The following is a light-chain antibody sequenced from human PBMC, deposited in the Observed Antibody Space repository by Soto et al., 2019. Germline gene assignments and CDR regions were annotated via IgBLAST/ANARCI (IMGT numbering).Light chain of an antibody. CDR3: SSYTSSSTLPYV. Sequence: QSVLTQPASVSGSPGQSITISCTGTSSDVGGYNYVSWYQQHPGKAPKLMIYDVSNRPPGVSNRFSGSKSGNTASLTISGLQAEDEADYYCSSYTSSSTLPYVFGTGTKLTVL. V-gene: IGLV2-14*01. CDR2: DVS. CDR1: SSDVGGYNY. J-gene: IGLJ1*01.